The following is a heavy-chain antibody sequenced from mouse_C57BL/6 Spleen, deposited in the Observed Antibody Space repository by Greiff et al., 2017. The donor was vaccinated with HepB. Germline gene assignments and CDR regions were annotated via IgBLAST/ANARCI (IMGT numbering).Heavy chain of an antibody. Sequence: VQLQQSGAELVKPGASVKLSCKASGYTFTSYWMHWVKQRPGQGLEWIGMIHPNSGSTNYNEKFKDKATLTVDKSSSTAYMQLSSLTSEDSAVYYCARAYLNYFDYWGQGTTLTVSS. CDR2: IHPNSGST. CDR3: ARAYLNYFDY. J-gene: IGHJ2*01. CDR1: GYTFTSYW. D-gene: IGHD6-5*01. V-gene: IGHV1-64*01.